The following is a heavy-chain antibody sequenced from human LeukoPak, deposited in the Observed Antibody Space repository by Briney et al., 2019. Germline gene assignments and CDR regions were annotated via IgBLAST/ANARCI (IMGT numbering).Heavy chain of an antibody. D-gene: IGHD4-17*01. CDR2: ISPSGGST. CDR3: ARGRDYGDYVNYYGMDV. Sequence: ASVKVSCKASGYTSTSYYIHWVRQAPGQGLEWMGTISPSGGSTSYAQKFQGRVTMTRDTSTGTVYMEMSSLRSEDTAVYYCARGRDYGDYVNYYGMDVWGQGTTVTVSS. CDR1: GYTSTSYY. V-gene: IGHV1-46*01. J-gene: IGHJ6*02.